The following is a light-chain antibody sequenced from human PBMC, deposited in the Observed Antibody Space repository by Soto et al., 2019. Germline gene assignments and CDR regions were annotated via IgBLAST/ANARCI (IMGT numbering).Light chain of an antibody. CDR1: QSVNIGF. CDR3: QQDGGSPPWT. J-gene: IGKJ1*01. CDR2: DAS. Sequence: EIVLTQSPATLSLSPGDRATLSCGASQSVNIGFLAWYQQKPGLAPRLLIYDASTRATGITDRFSGSGAGTDFTLTISRLEPEDFAVYYCQQDGGSPPWTFGQGTKVEIK. V-gene: IGKV3D-20*01.